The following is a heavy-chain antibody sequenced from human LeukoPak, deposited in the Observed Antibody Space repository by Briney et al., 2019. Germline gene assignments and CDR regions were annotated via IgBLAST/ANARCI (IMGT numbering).Heavy chain of an antibody. Sequence: ASVKVSCKASGGTFSSYAISWVRQAPGQGLEWMGRIIPIFGTANYAQKFQGRVTITTDESTSTAYMELSSLRSEDTAVYYCARAQQNTTWFDPWGQGTLVTVSS. CDR2: IIPIFGTA. CDR1: GGTFSSYA. D-gene: IGHD6-13*01. CDR3: ARAQQNTTWFDP. J-gene: IGHJ5*02. V-gene: IGHV1-69*05.